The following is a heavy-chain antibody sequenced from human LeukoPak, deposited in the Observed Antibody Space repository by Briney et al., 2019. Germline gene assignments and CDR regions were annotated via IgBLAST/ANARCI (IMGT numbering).Heavy chain of an antibody. CDR1: GFTFSSYE. V-gene: IGHV3-48*03. CDR2: ISSSGSTI. J-gene: IGHJ3*02. CDR3: ARGTYAFDI. Sequence: AGSLTLSCAASGFTFSSYEMNWVRQAPGKGLEWVSYISSSGSTIYYADSVKGRFTISRDNAKNSLYLQMNSLRAEDTAVYYCARGTYAFDIWGQGTMVTVSS.